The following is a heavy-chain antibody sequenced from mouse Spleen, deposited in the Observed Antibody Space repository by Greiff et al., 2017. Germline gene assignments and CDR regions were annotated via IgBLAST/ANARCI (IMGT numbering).Heavy chain of an antibody. J-gene: IGHJ3*01. CDR3: ARNYGSSYRWFAY. CDR2: IYPGDGDT. CDR1: GYAFSSYW. Sequence: VQLQQSGAELVKPGASVKISCKASGYAFSSYWMNWVKQRPGKGLEWIGQIYPGDGDTNYNGKFKGKATLTADKSSSTAYMQLSSLTSEDSAVYFCARNYGSSYRWFAYWGQGTLVTVSA. D-gene: IGHD1-1*01. V-gene: IGHV1-80*01.